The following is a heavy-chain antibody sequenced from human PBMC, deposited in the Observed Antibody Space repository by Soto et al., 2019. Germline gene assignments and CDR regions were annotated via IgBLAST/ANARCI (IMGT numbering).Heavy chain of an antibody. J-gene: IGHJ3*02. D-gene: IGHD2-21*02. V-gene: IGHV5-51*01. Sequence: PGESLKISCKGSGYTFTDYWIGWVRQLPGKGLEWMGIIYPGDSDTRYSPSFQGQVTISADKSISTAYLQWSSLKASDTAMYYCAVQKAYCGGDCRAFDIWGQGTMVTVSS. CDR2: IYPGDSDT. CDR3: AVQKAYCGGDCRAFDI. CDR1: GYTFTDYW.